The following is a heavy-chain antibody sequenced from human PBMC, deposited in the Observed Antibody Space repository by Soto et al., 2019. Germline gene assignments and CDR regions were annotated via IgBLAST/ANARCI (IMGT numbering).Heavy chain of an antibody. CDR2: INPSGSST. D-gene: IGHD3-22*01. CDR3: ARVKALGYYYDSSGWPRSGMDV. J-gene: IGHJ6*02. V-gene: IGHV1-46*01. CDR1: GYTFTNYY. Sequence: ASVKVSCKASGYTFTNYYMHWVRQAPGQGLEWMGIINPSGSSTTYAQKFQGRVTMTRDTSTSTLYMELRSLRSEDTAVYYCARVKALGYYYDSSGWPRSGMDVWGQGTTVTVSS.